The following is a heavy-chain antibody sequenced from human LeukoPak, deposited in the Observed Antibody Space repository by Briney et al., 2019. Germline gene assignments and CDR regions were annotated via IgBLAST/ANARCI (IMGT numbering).Heavy chain of an antibody. V-gene: IGHV5-51*01. Sequence: GESLKISCKGSGYIFNTYWIAWVRQMPGKGLEWMGIIYPGDSGTRYSPSFQGQVTISADKSISTAYLQWSSLKASDTAMYYCARLLTVVGPFDYWGRGTLVTVSS. CDR1: GYIFNTYW. D-gene: IGHD3-22*01. J-gene: IGHJ4*02. CDR3: ARLLTVVGPFDY. CDR2: IYPGDSGT.